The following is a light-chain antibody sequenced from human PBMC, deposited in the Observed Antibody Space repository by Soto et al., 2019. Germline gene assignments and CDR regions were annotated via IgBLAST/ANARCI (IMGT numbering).Light chain of an antibody. CDR3: QHYNNWPPFT. CDR1: QSVRTK. J-gene: IGKJ3*01. Sequence: EIVMTQSPATLSVSPGEGATLSCRASQSVRTKLAWYQQKPGQAPRLLIYDASTRATGIPARFSGGGSGTEFTLTISSLQSGDFAVYYCQHYNNWPPFTFGPGTKVDIK. V-gene: IGKV3-15*01. CDR2: DAS.